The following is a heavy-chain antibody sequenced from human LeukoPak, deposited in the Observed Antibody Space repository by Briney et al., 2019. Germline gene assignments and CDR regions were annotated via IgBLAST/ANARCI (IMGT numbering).Heavy chain of an antibody. V-gene: IGHV1-46*01. D-gene: IGHD6-13*01. CDR1: GYTFTDYF. Sequence: ASVKVSCKASGYTFTDYFMLWVRQAPGQGLEWMGIINPSGGSTSYAQKFQGRVTMTRDMSTSTVYMELSSLRSEDTAVYYCARDPQYSSSWYDFRTGDYYYYYMDVWGKGTTVTVSS. J-gene: IGHJ6*03. CDR3: ARDPQYSSSWYDFRTGDYYYYYMDV. CDR2: INPSGGST.